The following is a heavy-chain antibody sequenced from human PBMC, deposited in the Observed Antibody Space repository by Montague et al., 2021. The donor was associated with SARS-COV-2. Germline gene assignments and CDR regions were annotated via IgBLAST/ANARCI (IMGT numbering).Heavy chain of an antibody. V-gene: IGHV4-39*07. CDR1: GGSVNSGSYS. CDR2: IHYSGST. J-gene: IGHJ5*02. Sequence: SETLSLTCTVSGGSVNSGSYSWDWIRQPPGKGLEWIGSIHYSGSTSYNPSLKSRVTISIDTSKNQFSLTLTSVTAADTAVYHCARLISMSRGPIRHYMWFDPWGPGTLVTVSS. CDR3: ARLISMSRGPIRHYMWFDP. D-gene: IGHD3-10*01.